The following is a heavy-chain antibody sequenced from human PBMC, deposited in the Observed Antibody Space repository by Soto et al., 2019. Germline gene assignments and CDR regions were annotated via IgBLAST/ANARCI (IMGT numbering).Heavy chain of an antibody. CDR1: EXNCSSSS. V-gene: IGHV3-23*01. CDR3: AKDFYRGITLMVYSNFDS. D-gene: IGHD2-8*01. CDR2: ISGSGDAS. Sequence: SRRLSCAPSEXNCSSSSVNCVRQAAGRGLEWVSIISGSGDASYYATSVTGSFTIYRDNSKSTVYLQMNSLRAEDTAMYHCAKDFYRGITLMVYSNFDSWGQATLGPVSS. J-gene: IGHJ4*02.